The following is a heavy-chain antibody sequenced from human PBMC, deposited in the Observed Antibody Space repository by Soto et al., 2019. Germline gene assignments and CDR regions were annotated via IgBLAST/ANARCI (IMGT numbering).Heavy chain of an antibody. CDR3: AKIAVFGIVLGGKGLDP. J-gene: IGHJ5*02. Sequence: GASVKVSCKASGYTSTRYGIAWVRQAPGQGLEWMGWISGYNGNRNYVEKFQGRLTMTTDTSTSTAYMELRSLRSDDTAVYYCAKIAVFGIVLGGKGLDPWGQGTLVTVSS. CDR2: ISGYNGNR. D-gene: IGHD3-3*01. V-gene: IGHV1-18*01. CDR1: GYTSTRYG.